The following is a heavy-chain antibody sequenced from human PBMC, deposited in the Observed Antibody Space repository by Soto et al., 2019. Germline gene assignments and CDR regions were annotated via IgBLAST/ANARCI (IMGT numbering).Heavy chain of an antibody. CDR1: GYTFINNY. CDR3: ARDHSIASSGAWWLDP. D-gene: IGHD6-13*01. Sequence: GASVKVSCKASGYTFINNYIHWVRRAPGQGLEWMGTINPSAGNTVYAQKFQGRVTMTRDTSTSTVYMDLSSLTSEDTAVYYCARDHSIASSGAWWLDPWGQGTLVTVSS. V-gene: IGHV1-46*01. CDR2: INPSAGNT. J-gene: IGHJ5*02.